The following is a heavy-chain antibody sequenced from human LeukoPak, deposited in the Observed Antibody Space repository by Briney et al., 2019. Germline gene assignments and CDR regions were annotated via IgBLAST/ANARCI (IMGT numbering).Heavy chain of an antibody. D-gene: IGHD1-26*01. CDR3: ATPYSGSYYVGY. CDR1: GFTVISKY. J-gene: IGHJ4*02. Sequence: PGGSLRLSCAASGFTVISKYMSWVRQVPGKGLEWVSAISGSGGSTYYADSVKGRFTISRDNSKNTLYLQMNSLRAEDTAVYYCATPYSGSYYVGYWGQGTLVTVSS. V-gene: IGHV3-23*01. CDR2: ISGSGGST.